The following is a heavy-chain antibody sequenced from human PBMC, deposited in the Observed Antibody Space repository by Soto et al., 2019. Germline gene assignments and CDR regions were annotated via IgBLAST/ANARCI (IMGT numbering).Heavy chain of an antibody. CDR3: ASYGSGSYSFVY. CDR1: GGSISGYY. Sequence: SETLSLTCTVSGGSISGYYWSWIRQPPGKGLEWIGYVWHSGSTNYSPSLKSRVTISVDTSKNQFSLKLSSMTAEDTAVYSCASYGSGSYSFVYWGQGTLVTVS. V-gene: IGHV4-59*08. D-gene: IGHD3-10*01. CDR2: VWHSGST. J-gene: IGHJ4*02.